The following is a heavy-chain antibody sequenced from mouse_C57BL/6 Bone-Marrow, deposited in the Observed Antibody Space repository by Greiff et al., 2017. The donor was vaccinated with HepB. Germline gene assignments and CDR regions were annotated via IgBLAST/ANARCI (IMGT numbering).Heavy chain of an antibody. D-gene: IGHD1-1*01. CDR1: GFTFTDYY. CDR3: ARYNDYYGSSPYAMDY. J-gene: IGHJ4*01. V-gene: IGHV7-3*01. Sequence: EVKVVESGGGLVQPGGSLSLSCAASGFTFTDYYMSWVRQPPGKALEWLGFIRNKANGYTTEYSASVKGRFTISRDNSQSILYLQMNALRAEDSATYYCARYNDYYGSSPYAMDYWGQGTSVTVSS. CDR2: IRNKANGYTT.